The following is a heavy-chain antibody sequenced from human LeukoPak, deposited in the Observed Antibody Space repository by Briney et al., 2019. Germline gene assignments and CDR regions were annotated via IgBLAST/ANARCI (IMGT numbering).Heavy chain of an antibody. D-gene: IGHD6-25*01. Sequence: SETLSLTCAVYGGSFNGYYWTWIRQPPGKGLEWIGEINHSGSTDYNPSLKTRVTISVDTSKNQFSLKLNSVTAADTAVYYCARGQLRLSNWGQGSLVIVSS. V-gene: IGHV4-34*01. CDR1: GGSFNGYY. CDR3: ARGQLRLSN. J-gene: IGHJ4*02. CDR2: INHSGST.